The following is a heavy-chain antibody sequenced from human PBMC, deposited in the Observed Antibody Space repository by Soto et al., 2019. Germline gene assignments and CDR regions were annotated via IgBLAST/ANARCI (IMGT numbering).Heavy chain of an antibody. D-gene: IGHD2-15*01. CDR3: ARAGAATLSDY. CDR1: GGSISSYY. CDR2: IYYSGST. J-gene: IGHJ4*02. V-gene: IGHV4-59*01. Sequence: PSETLSLTCTVSGGSISSYYWSWIRQPPGKGLEWIGYIYYSGSTNYNPSLKSRVTISVDTSKNQFSLKLSSVTAAADTAVYYCARAGAATLSDYWGQGTLVTVSS.